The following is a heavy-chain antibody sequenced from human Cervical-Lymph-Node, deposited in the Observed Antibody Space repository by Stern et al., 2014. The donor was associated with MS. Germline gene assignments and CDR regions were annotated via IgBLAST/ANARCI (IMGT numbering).Heavy chain of an antibody. CDR2: IIPLFDST. CDR3: ARGGLYYYYSGMDV. V-gene: IGHV1-69*01. Sequence: QVQLVQSGTEVKKPGSSVKVSCKASGVTFSNYSITWVRQAPGQGLEWMGGIIPLFDSTHYAQMFQGRVTITADESTITSYMELNSLRSEDTAVYYCARGGLYYYYSGMDVWGQGTTVIVSS. CDR1: GVTFSNYS. J-gene: IGHJ6*02.